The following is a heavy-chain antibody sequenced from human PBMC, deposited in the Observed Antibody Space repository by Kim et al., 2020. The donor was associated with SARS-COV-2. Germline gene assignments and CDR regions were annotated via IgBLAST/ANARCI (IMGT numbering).Heavy chain of an antibody. CDR2: IYYSGST. CDR1: GGSISSYY. D-gene: IGHD3-22*01. CDR3: ARYNGGYYDSSGYPTGYWYFDL. V-gene: IGHV4-59*01. Sequence: SETLSLTCTVSGGSISSYYWSWIRQPPGKGLEWIGYIYYSGSTNYNPSLKSRVTISVDTSKNQFSLKLSSVTAADTAVYYCARYNGGYYDSSGYPTGYWYFDLWGRGTLVTVSS. J-gene: IGHJ2*01.